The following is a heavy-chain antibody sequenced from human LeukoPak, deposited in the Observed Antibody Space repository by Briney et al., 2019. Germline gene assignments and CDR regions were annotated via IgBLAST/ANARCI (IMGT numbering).Heavy chain of an antibody. CDR2: ISGGGGST. Sequence: GGSLRLSCAASGFTFSSYAMSWVRQAPGKGLEWVSAISGGGGSTYYAGSVKGRFTISRDNSKNTLYLQMNSLRAEDMAVYYCAKDFRIEYSSSRPRAPSAFDIWGQGTMVTVSS. CDR3: AKDFRIEYSSSRPRAPSAFDI. D-gene: IGHD6-6*01. V-gene: IGHV3-23*01. J-gene: IGHJ3*02. CDR1: GFTFSSYA.